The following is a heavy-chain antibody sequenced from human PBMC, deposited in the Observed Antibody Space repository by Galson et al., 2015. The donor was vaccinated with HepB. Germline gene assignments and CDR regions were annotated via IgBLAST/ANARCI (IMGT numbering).Heavy chain of an antibody. J-gene: IGHJ4*02. D-gene: IGHD1-26*01. V-gene: IGHV3-23*01. CDR1: GFTFSSYA. Sequence: SLRLSCAASGFTFSSYAMSWVRQAPGKGLEWVSAISGSGGSTYYADSVTGRFTISRDNSKNTLYLQMNSLRAEDTAVYYCAKDHVVGATGEWDFDYWGQGTLVTVSS. CDR2: ISGSGGST. CDR3: AKDHVVGATGEWDFDY.